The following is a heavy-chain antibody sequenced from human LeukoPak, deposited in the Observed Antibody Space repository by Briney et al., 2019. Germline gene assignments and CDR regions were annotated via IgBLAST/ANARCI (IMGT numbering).Heavy chain of an antibody. CDR2: MNPNSGNT. CDR3: ARIHYKDNSGYWFFDY. CDR1: GYTFTSYD. Sequence: ASVKVSCKASGYTFTSYDINWVRQATGQGLEWMGWMNPNSGNTGYAQKFQGRVTITRNTSISTAYMELSSLRSEDTAVYYCARIHYKDNSGYWFFDYWGQGTLVTVSS. V-gene: IGHV1-8*03. J-gene: IGHJ4*02. D-gene: IGHD3-22*01.